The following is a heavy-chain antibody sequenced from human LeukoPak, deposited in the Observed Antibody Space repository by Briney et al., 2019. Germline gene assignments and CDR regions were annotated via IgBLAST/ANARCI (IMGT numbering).Heavy chain of an antibody. Sequence: SETLSLTCTVSGGSIISTTYYWGWLRQPPGKGLERIGTIYYTGGAYYNPSLKSRVTISVDTSKNQFSLKLSSVTATDTAVYSCARLFSNYYMDVWGKGTTATVSS. J-gene: IGHJ6*03. D-gene: IGHD2/OR15-2a*01. CDR2: IYYTGGA. CDR3: ARLFSNYYMDV. V-gene: IGHV4-39*01. CDR1: GGSIISTTYY.